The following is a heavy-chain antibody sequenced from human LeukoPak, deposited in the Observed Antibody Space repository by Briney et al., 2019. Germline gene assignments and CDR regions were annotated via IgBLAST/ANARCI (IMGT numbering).Heavy chain of an antibody. CDR2: IIPIFGTA. J-gene: IGHJ3*02. V-gene: IGHV1-69*06. CDR1: GGTFSSYA. D-gene: IGHD4-11*01. Sequence: SVKVSCKASGGTFSSYAISWVRQAPGQGLEWMGGIIPIFGTANYAQKFQGRVTITAGKSTSTAYMELSSLRAEDMALYYCAKDLTTVTTYAFDIWGQGTMVTVSS. CDR3: AKDLTTVTTYAFDI.